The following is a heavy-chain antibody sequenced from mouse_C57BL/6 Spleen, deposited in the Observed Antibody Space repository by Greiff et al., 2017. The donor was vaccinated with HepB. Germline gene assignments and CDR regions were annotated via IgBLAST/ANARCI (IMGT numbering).Heavy chain of an antibody. CDR2: IHPNSGST. CDR3: ARDDWYFDV. CDR1: GYTFTSYW. Sequence: VQLQQPGAELVKPGASVKLSCKASGYTFTSYWMHWVKQRPGQGLEWIGMIHPNSGSTNYNEKLKSKATLTVDKSSSTAYMQLSSLTSEDSAVYYCARDDWYFDVWGTGTTVTVSS. V-gene: IGHV1-64*01. J-gene: IGHJ1*03.